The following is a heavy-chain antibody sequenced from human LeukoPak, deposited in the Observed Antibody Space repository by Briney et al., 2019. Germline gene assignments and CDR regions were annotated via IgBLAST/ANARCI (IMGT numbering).Heavy chain of an antibody. D-gene: IGHD6-19*01. CDR1: GFSLNDHA. J-gene: IGHJ4*02. CDR2: ISWNGGRS. Sequence: GGSLRLSCAASGFSLNDHAMHWVRQGPGKGLEWVGLISWNGGRSHYGDSVKGRFTISRDNSKNSLYLQMNSLRTEDTALYYCAKELTVAGILDWGQGTLVTVSS. CDR3: AKELTVAGILD. V-gene: IGHV3-43*01.